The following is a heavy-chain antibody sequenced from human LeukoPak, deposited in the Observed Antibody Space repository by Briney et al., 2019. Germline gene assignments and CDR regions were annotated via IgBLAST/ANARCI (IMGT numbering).Heavy chain of an antibody. J-gene: IGHJ4*02. CDR3: ARETHVLRFLEGGDY. D-gene: IGHD3-3*01. V-gene: IGHV1-3*01. Sequence: ASVKVSCKASGYTFTSYAMHWVRQAPGQRLEWMGWINAGNGNTKYSQKLQGRVTMTTDTSTSTAYMELRSLRSDDTAVYYCARETHVLRFLEGGDYWGQGTLVTVSS. CDR2: INAGNGNT. CDR1: GYTFTSYA.